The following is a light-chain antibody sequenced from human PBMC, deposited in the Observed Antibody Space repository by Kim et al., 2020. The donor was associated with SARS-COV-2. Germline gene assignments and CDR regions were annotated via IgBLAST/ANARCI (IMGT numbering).Light chain of an antibody. V-gene: IGKV1-39*01. J-gene: IGKJ4*01. CDR2: ATS. Sequence: ASVGDTVTITCRPTQSIGTSLNWFQQKPGKAPSLLIYATSNLQSGVPSRFRGSGYGTDFTLTINSLQPEDFATYFCQQTYNTPRTFGGGTKVDIK. CDR3: QQTYNTPRT. CDR1: QSIGTS.